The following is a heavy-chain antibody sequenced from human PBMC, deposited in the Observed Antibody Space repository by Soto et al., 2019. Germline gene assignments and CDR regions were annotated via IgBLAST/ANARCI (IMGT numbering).Heavy chain of an antibody. CDR3: ARTLEYYYDSSGYYLDY. CDR2: IYYSGST. J-gene: IGHJ4*02. Sequence: SETLSLTCTVSGGSISSGNFYWSWIRQPPGMGLEWIGYIYYSGSTYYNPSLKSRVTISVDTSKNQFSLKLSSVTAADTAVYYCARTLEYYYDSSGYYLDYWGQGTLVTVSS. D-gene: IGHD3-22*01. V-gene: IGHV4-30-4*01. CDR1: GGSISSGNFY.